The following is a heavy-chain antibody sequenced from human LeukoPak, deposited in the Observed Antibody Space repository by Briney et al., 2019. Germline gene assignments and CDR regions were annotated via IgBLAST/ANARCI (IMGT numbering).Heavy chain of an antibody. Sequence: SQTLSLTCGISGDSVSSNRAAWNWIRQSPSRGLEWLGRTYYMSNWYNDYAVSVKSRITISPDTSKNQFSLHLNSVTPDDTAVYYCARDRGLGQYSTGSFDFWGQGTLVTVSS. CDR2: TYYMSNWYN. J-gene: IGHJ4*02. CDR3: ARDRGLGQYSTGSFDF. V-gene: IGHV6-1*01. CDR1: GDSVSSNRAA. D-gene: IGHD6-19*01.